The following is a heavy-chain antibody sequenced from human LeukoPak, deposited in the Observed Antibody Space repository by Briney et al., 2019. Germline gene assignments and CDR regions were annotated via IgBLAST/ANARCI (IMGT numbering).Heavy chain of an antibody. CDR2: INNDGSST. V-gene: IGHV3-74*01. D-gene: IGHD6-13*01. Sequence: GGSLRLSCAASGFTFSSYWMPWVRHAPGKGLVWVSRINNDGSSTSYADSVKGRFTISRDNAKNTLYLQMNSLRAEDTAVYYCAGWVAAGNSDYWGQGTLVTVSS. CDR1: GFTFSSYW. CDR3: AGWVAAGNSDY. J-gene: IGHJ4*02.